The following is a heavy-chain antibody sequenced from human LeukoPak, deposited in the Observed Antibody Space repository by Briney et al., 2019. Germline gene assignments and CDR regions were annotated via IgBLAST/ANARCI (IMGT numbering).Heavy chain of an antibody. J-gene: IGHJ3*02. CDR3: ARPARWFGDSPAAFDI. Sequence: PSETLSLTCTVSGGSISSYYWSWIRQPPGKGREWIGYIYTSGSTNYNPSLKSRVTISVDTSKNQFSLKLSSVTAADTAVYYCARPARWFGDSPAAFDIWGQGTMVTVSS. CDR2: IYTSGST. V-gene: IGHV4-4*09. CDR1: GGSISSYY. D-gene: IGHD3-10*01.